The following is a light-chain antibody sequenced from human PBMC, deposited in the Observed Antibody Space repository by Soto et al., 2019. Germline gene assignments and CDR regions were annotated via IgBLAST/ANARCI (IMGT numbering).Light chain of an antibody. CDR1: QSLLYSSTNKNY. CDR2: WAT. Sequence: DIVMTQSPDFLGVSLGERATINCKSSQSLLYSSTNKNYLVWYQQKPGQPPKVLIHWATTRESGVPDRFSGSGSGTDFTLTISSLHPEDVAIYYCHQYYSTPPTFGQGTRLEIK. J-gene: IGKJ5*01. CDR3: HQYYSTPPT. V-gene: IGKV4-1*01.